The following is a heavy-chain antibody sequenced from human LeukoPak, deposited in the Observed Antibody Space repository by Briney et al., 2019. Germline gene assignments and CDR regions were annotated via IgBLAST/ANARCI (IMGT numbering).Heavy chain of an antibody. CDR2: VGTALDT. J-gene: IGHJ2*01. D-gene: IGHD6-19*01. V-gene: IGHV3-13*04. CDR3: VRGGSTGWRYWYFDR. CDR1: GFTFSSYD. Sequence: GGSLRLSCVASGFTFSSYDMHWVRQVKGERLEWVSTVGTALDTFYPDSVKGRFTVSRENAKNSVYLLMNSLRAGDTAVYYCVRGGSTGWRYWYFDRWGRGTLVTVSS.